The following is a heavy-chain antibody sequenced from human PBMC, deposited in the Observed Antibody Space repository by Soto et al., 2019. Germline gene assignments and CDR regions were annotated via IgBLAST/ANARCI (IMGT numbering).Heavy chain of an antibody. CDR1: GFSLSTSGMC. J-gene: IGHJ4*02. V-gene: IGHV2-70*11. D-gene: IGHD4-17*01. CDR2: IDWDDDK. CDR3: AWGDHDYGDYKWDY. Sequence: SGPTLVNPTQTLTLTCTFSGFSLSTSGMCVSWIRQPPGKALEWLARIDWDDDKYYSTSLKTRVTISKDTSKNQVVLTMTNMDPVETATYYCAWGDHDYGDYKWDYWGQGPLVTVSA.